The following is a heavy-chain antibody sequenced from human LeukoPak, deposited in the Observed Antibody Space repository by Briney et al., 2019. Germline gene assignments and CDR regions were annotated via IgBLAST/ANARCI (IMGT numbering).Heavy chain of an antibody. Sequence: SETLSLTCTVSGGSISSYYWSWIRQPPGKGLEWIGSIYHSGSTYYNPSLKSRVTISVDTSKNQFSLKLSSVTAADTAVYYCARGNGGYWGQGALVTVSS. V-gene: IGHV4-38-2*02. CDR2: IYHSGST. CDR3: ARGNGGY. D-gene: IGHD3-10*01. J-gene: IGHJ4*02. CDR1: GGSISSYY.